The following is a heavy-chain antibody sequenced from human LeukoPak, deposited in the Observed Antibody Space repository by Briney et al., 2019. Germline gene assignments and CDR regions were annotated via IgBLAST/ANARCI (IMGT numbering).Heavy chain of an antibody. CDR1: GYSISSGYY. Sequence: SETLSLTCTVSGYSISSGYYWGWVRQPPGKGLEWIGTIHHSGSTYYNPSLKSRVTISVDTSKNQFSLKLSSVTAADTAVYYCASPLRKGGGDWGAFDIWGQGTMVTVSS. V-gene: IGHV4-38-2*02. D-gene: IGHD2-21*02. CDR2: IHHSGST. CDR3: ASPLRKGGGDWGAFDI. J-gene: IGHJ3*02.